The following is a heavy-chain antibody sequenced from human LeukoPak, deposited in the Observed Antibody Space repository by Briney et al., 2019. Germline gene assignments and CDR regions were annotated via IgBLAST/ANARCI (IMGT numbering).Heavy chain of an antibody. J-gene: IGHJ6*03. CDR1: GGSFSGYY. CDR2: IYRSGST. D-gene: IGHD2-21*01. CDR3: ARGDCSGSICYSPMDV. Sequence: SETLSLTCAVYGGSFSGYYWVWIRQPPGKGLEWIGSIYRSGSTNYNPSLKSRVTISVDTSKNQFSLKVSSVTAADTAVYYCARGDCSGSICYSPMDVWGTGTTVTVSS. V-gene: IGHV4-34*01.